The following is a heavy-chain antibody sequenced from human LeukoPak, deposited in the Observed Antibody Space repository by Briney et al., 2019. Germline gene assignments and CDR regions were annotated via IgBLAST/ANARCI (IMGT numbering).Heavy chain of an antibody. CDR1: GFIFRSYG. CDR2: ISYDGSNE. V-gene: IGHV3-30*03. J-gene: IGHJ6*03. Sequence: GGSLRLSCVASGFIFRSYGMHWVRQAPGKGLEWVAVISYDGSNENYADSVKGRFTISRDNTKNTLYVQMNSLRAEDTALYYCARDFRTNYYYYMDVWGKGTTVTVSS. D-gene: IGHD1-14*01. CDR3: ARDFRTNYYYYMDV.